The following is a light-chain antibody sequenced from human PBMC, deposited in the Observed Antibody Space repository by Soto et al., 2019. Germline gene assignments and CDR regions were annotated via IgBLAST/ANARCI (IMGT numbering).Light chain of an antibody. CDR2: GNS. J-gene: IGLJ1*01. V-gene: IGLV1-40*01. CDR1: SSNIGAGYD. CDR3: QSYDSSLSPYV. Sequence: QSVLTQPPSVSGAPGQRVTISCTGSSSNIGAGYDVHWYQQLPGTAPKLLIYGNSNRPSGVPDRFAGSKSGTSASLAITGLQAEDEADYDCQSYDSSLSPYVFGTGTKLTVL.